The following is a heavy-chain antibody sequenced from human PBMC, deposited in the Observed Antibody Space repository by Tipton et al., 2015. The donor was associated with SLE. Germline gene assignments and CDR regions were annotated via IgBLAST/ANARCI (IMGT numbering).Heavy chain of an antibody. Sequence: TLSLTCTVSGGSISSYHWSWIRQPPGKGLEWIGNIYYSGSTNYNPSLKSRVIISVDTSKNQFSLKLRSVTAADTAVYYCATQSDGMSGWYMDAFDIWGQGTMVTVSS. J-gene: IGHJ3*02. CDR3: ATQSDGMSGWYMDAFDI. CDR2: IYYSGST. CDR1: GGSISSYH. D-gene: IGHD6-19*01. V-gene: IGHV4-59*01.